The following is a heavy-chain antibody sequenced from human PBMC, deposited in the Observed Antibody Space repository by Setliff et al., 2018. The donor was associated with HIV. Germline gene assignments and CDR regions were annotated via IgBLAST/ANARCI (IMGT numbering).Heavy chain of an antibody. CDR2: MDYSGAT. CDR3: TRRDVTTGMDS. J-gene: IGHJ4*02. V-gene: IGHV4-39*01. Sequence: SETLSLTCSVSGGSISSSDHRWDWIRQPPEKGLEWIGGMDYSGATNYNPSLKSRVTMSVDTSKNQFSLKLSSVTAADTAVYYCTRRDVTTGMDSWGPGILVTVSS. CDR1: GGSISSSDHR. D-gene: IGHD4-17*01.